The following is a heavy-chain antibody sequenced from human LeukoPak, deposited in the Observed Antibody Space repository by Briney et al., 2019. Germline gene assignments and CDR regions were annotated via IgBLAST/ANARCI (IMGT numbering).Heavy chain of an antibody. Sequence: PSETLSLTCTVSGGSISSSSYYWGWIRQPPGEGLEWIGSIYYSGSTYYNPSLKSRVTISVDTSKNQFSLKLSSVTAADTAVYYCARSYGSGYYYYYMDVWGKGTTVTVSS. CDR3: ARSYGSGYYYYYMDV. J-gene: IGHJ6*03. D-gene: IGHD3-10*01. V-gene: IGHV4-39*07. CDR1: GGSISSSSYY. CDR2: IYYSGST.